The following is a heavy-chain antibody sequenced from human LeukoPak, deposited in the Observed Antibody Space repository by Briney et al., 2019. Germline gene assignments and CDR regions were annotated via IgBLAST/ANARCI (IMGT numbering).Heavy chain of an antibody. Sequence: PGGSLRPSCAASGFTFDDYGMSWVRQAPGKGLEWVSSIQWNDDSTGYADSVKGRFTISRDNAKNSLYLQMKSLRAEDTALYYCARDSDYYSSGWSPWDYWGQGTLVTVSS. CDR3: ARDSDYYSSGWSPWDY. CDR2: IQWNDDST. J-gene: IGHJ4*02. CDR1: GFTFDDYG. V-gene: IGHV3-20*04. D-gene: IGHD6-19*01.